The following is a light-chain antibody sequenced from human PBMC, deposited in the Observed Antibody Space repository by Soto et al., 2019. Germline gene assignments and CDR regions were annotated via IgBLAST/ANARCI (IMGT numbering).Light chain of an antibody. V-gene: IGKV1-6*01. CDR3: LQHNTYPRT. CDR2: AAS. CDR1: QAIKND. J-gene: IGKJ1*01. Sequence: AIQMTQSPSSLSASVGDRVTITCRASQAIKNDLAWYQQKPREAPNVLIFAASSLRAGVPSRFSASGSGTDFTLTISSLQPEDFATYYCLQHNTYPRTFGQGTKVEIK.